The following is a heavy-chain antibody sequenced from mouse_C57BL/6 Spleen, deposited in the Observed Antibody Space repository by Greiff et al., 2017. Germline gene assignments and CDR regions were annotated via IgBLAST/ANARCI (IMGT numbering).Heavy chain of an antibody. CDR1: GYAFTTYL. CDR2: FNPGSGGT. V-gene: IGHV1-54*01. Sequence: QVQLKQSGAELVRPGTSVKVSCKASGYAFTTYLIEWVKQRPGQGLEGIGVFNPGSGGTNYNEKFKGKATLTAAKSSSTAYMQLSSLTSEDSAVDFCATTLAGYDYAMDYWGQGTSVTVSS. J-gene: IGHJ4*01. D-gene: IGHD3-2*02. CDR3: ATTLAGYDYAMDY.